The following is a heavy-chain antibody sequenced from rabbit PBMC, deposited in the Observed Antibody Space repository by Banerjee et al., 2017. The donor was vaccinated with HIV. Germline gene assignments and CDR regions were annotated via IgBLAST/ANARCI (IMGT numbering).Heavy chain of an antibody. J-gene: IGHJ4*01. CDR2: IYGGSSGSS. CDR3: ARDLAGVTGWNFNL. Sequence: QEQLVESGGGLVQPGGSLKLSCKASGFSFSSSDWICWVRQAPGKGLEWIACIYGGSSGSSHYATWAKGRFTISKMPSTTVTLQMTSMTAADTATYFCARDLAGVTGWNFNLWGPGTLVTVS. CDR1: GFSFSSSDW. D-gene: IGHD4-1*01. V-gene: IGHV1S45*01.